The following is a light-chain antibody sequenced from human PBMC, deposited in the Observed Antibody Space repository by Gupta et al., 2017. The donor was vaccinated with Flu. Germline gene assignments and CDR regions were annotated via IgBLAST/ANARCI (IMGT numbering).Light chain of an antibody. CDR3: QQSYSTPST. J-gene: IGKJ5*01. CDR1: QSIRSY. V-gene: IGKV1-39*01. CDR2: AAS. Sequence: DIQMTQSPSFLSASVGDRVTITCRASQSIRSYLNWYQQKPGKAPKLLIYAASSLQSGVPSRFSGSGSGTDFTLTISSLQPEDFATYYCQQSYSTPSTFGQGTRLEIK.